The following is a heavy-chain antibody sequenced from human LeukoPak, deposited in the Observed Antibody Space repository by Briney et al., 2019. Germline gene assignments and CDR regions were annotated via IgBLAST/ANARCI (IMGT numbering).Heavy chain of an antibody. J-gene: IGHJ5*02. CDR2: IWYDGSNK. Sequence: GGSLRLSCAASGFTFSSYGIHWVRQAPGKGLEWVAFIWYDGSNKYYADSVKGRFTVSSDNSKNTLYLQMNSLRAKDTAVYYCAREKYGSDATKLNCFDPWGQGTLVTVSS. CDR1: GFTFSSYG. V-gene: IGHV3-33*01. CDR3: AREKYGSDATKLNCFDP. D-gene: IGHD3-10*01.